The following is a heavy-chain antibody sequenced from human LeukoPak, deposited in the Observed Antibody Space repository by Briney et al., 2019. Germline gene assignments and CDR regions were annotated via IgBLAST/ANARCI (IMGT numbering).Heavy chain of an antibody. Sequence: GGSLRLSCAASGLTFSNYAMSWVRQAPGKGLKWVSVISGSGTNTYYADSVKGRFTISRDNSKNTLSLQMNSLRAEDTAVYYCAKSCTVTYYYYYYMDVWGKGTTVTVSS. CDR1: GLTFSNYA. CDR2: ISGSGTNT. CDR3: AKSCTVTYYYYYYMDV. D-gene: IGHD4-17*01. J-gene: IGHJ6*03. V-gene: IGHV3-23*01.